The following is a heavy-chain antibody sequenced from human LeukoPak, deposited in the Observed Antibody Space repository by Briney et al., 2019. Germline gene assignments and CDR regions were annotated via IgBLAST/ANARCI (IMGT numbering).Heavy chain of an antibody. CDR1: GGSISSGGYY. D-gene: IGHD3-10*01. CDR3: ARGSRMIRGVIISDAFDI. J-gene: IGHJ3*02. Sequence: SQTLSLTCTVSGGSISSGGYYWTWIRQHPGKGLEWIGYTYYSGSTSYNPSLKSRVTMSVDTSKNQFSLKVNSVTAADTAVYYCARGSRMIRGVIISDAFDIWGQGTMVAVSS. CDR2: TYYSGST. V-gene: IGHV4-31*03.